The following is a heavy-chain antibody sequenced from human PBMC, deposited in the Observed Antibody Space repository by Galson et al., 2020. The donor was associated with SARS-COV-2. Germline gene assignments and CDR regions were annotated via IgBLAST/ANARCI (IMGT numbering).Heavy chain of an antibody. Sequence: GESQNISCAASVLTISSNYMSWVRQAPGKGLEWVSVIYCDGSTYYAQYVKGRFTISRDNSKNTTYIHMNSLRADDTAVYYCARDHGGNLFDYWGQGTLV. CDR3: ARDHGGNLFDY. J-gene: IGHJ4*02. CDR1: VLTISSNY. V-gene: IGHV3-53*05. CDR2: IYCDGST. D-gene: IGHD2-21*02.